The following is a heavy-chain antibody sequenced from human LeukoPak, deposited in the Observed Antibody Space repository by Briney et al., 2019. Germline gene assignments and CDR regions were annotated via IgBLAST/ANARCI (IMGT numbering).Heavy chain of an antibody. D-gene: IGHD5-18*01. CDR1: GGSISSGDYY. J-gene: IGHJ4*02. Sequence: SETLSLTCTVSGGSISSGDYYWSWIRQPPGKGLVWIGYIYYSGSTYYNPSLKSRVTISVDTSKNQFSLKLSSVTAADTAVYYCARELADTAMVPEYFDYWGQGTLVTVSS. V-gene: IGHV4-30-4*01. CDR2: IYYSGST. CDR3: ARELADTAMVPEYFDY.